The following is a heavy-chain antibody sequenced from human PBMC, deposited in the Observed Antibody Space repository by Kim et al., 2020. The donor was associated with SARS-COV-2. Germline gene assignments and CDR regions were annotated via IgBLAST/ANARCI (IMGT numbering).Heavy chain of an antibody. V-gene: IGHV3-33*06. Sequence: VKGRFTIARANSKNTLYRQMNSLRAEDTAVYYCAKVGYSGYDPQLPFDYWGQGTLVTVSS. D-gene: IGHD5-12*01. J-gene: IGHJ4*02. CDR3: AKVGYSGYDPQLPFDY.